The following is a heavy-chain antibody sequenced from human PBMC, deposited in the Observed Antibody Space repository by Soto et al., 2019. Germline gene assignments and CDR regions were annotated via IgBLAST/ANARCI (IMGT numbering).Heavy chain of an antibody. CDR2: ISGSGGST. Sequence: GGSLRLSCAASGFTFSSYAMSWVRQAPGKGLEWVSAISGSGGSTYYADSVKGRFTISRDNSKTTLYLQMNSLRAEDTAVYYCAKDRVGATPVHYFDYWGQGTLVTVSS. J-gene: IGHJ4*02. V-gene: IGHV3-23*01. CDR1: GFTFSSYA. D-gene: IGHD1-26*01. CDR3: AKDRVGATPVHYFDY.